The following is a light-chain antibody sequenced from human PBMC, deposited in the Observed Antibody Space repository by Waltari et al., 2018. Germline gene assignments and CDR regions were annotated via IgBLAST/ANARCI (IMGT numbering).Light chain of an antibody. CDR1: QDIGGY. V-gene: IGKV1-33*01. CDR2: KTY. CDR3: QYYDNLPMFT. Sequence: DIQLTQSPSSLAASVGDRVTLTCRASQDIGGYLNWYQQQPGRAPKPLIYKTYPLRTGVPSRFSGGASRTDYTLTITNLQPEDIATYYCQYYDNLPMFTFGPGTKVEIK. J-gene: IGKJ2*01.